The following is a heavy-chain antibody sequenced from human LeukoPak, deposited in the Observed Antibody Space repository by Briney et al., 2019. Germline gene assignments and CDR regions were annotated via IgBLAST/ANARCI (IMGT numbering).Heavy chain of an antibody. CDR2: INSDGGIT. Sequence: GGSLRPFCAASGFTFTSYWLHWVRQVPGEGLVWVSRINSDGGITNYADSVKGRFTVFRDNAKSTLYLQINNLRAEDTAVYYCARDRNYGCLDNWGQGTLVTVSS. J-gene: IGHJ4*02. V-gene: IGHV3-74*01. CDR3: ARDRNYGCLDN. CDR1: GFTFTSYW. D-gene: IGHD1-7*01.